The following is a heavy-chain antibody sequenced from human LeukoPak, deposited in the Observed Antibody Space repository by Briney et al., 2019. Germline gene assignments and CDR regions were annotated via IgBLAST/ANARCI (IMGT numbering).Heavy chain of an antibody. CDR2: ISGSGGST. D-gene: IGHD3-3*01. J-gene: IGHJ4*02. V-gene: IGHV3-23*01. CDR3: AKGFAYYYDFWSGYWFDY. CDR1: GFTFSSYE. Sequence: PGGSLRLSCAASGFTFSSYEMNWVRQAPGKGLEWVSAISGSGGSTYYADSVKGRFTISRDNSKNTLYLQMNSLRAEDTAVYYCAKGFAYYYDFWSGYWFDYWGQGTLVTVSS.